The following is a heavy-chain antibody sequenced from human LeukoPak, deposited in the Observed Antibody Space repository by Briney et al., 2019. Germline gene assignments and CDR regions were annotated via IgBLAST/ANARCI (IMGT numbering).Heavy chain of an antibody. CDR2: ISYDGSNK. Sequence: GGSPRLSCAASGFTFSSYGMHWVRQAPGKGLGWVAVISYDGSNKYYADSVKGRFTISRDNSKNTLYLQMNSLRAEDTAVYYCAKDKDSSGWYTSPFDYWGQGTLVTVSS. V-gene: IGHV3-30*18. CDR1: GFTFSSYG. CDR3: AKDKDSSGWYTSPFDY. J-gene: IGHJ4*02. D-gene: IGHD6-19*01.